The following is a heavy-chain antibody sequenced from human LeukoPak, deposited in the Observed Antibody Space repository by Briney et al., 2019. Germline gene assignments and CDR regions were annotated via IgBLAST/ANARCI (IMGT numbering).Heavy chain of an antibody. CDR1: GFTFSSYA. Sequence: GGSLRLSCAASGFTFSSYAMSWVRQAPGKGLEWVSAISGSGGSTYYADPVKGRFTISRDNSKNTLYLQMNSLRAEDTAVYYCAKDLVTWYSQYYFDYWGQGTLVTVSS. V-gene: IGHV3-23*01. CDR3: AKDLVTWYSQYYFDY. D-gene: IGHD6-13*01. CDR2: ISGSGGST. J-gene: IGHJ4*02.